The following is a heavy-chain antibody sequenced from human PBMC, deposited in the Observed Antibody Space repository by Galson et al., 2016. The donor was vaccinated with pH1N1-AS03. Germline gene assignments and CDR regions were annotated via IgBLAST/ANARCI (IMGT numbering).Heavy chain of an antibody. J-gene: IGHJ5*02. CDR3: ARATLSSGGSSGWFDP. Sequence: SVKVSCKASGGTFTSYAISWVRQAPGQGLEWVGGIIPLFGKSTYAQKFQGRVTITADKSTSTAYMELSSLGSEDTAVYYCARATLSSGGSSGWFDPWGQGTLVTVSS. D-gene: IGHD3-10*01. CDR2: IIPLFGKS. V-gene: IGHV1-69*06. CDR1: GGTFTSYA.